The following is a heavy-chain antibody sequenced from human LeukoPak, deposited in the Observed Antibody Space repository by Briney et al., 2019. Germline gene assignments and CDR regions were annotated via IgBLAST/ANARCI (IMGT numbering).Heavy chain of an antibody. CDR1: GYTFTNYA. J-gene: IGHJ4*02. V-gene: IGHV1-3*01. CDR3: ARDFRTGGSGSYSLRY. D-gene: IGHD3-10*01. Sequence: ASVKVSCKASGYTFTNYAMHWVRQAPGQRLERMGWINAGNGNTKYSQKFQGRVTITRDTSASTAYMELSSLRSEDTAVYYCARDFRTGGSGSYSLRYWGQGTLVTVSS. CDR2: INAGNGNT.